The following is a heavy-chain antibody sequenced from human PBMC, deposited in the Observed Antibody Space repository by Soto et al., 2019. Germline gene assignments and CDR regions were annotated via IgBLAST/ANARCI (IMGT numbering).Heavy chain of an antibody. Sequence: GESLKISCKASGYNFTKYWIGWVRQTPVRGLEWMGIIYPGDSDTKYSPSFQGQVTISADKSISTTYLQWNSLKASDTGMYFCARRARYYYSGGLFYFDYWGQGALVTVSS. CDR1: GYNFTKYW. CDR3: ARRARYYYSGGLFYFDY. J-gene: IGHJ4*02. D-gene: IGHD2-15*01. V-gene: IGHV5-51*01. CDR2: IYPGDSDT.